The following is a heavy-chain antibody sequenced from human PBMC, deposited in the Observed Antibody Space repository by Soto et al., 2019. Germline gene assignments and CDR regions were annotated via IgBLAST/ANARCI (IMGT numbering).Heavy chain of an antibody. CDR3: ARISGYCYGLPPFFDY. J-gene: IGHJ4*02. V-gene: IGHV4-61*01. Sequence: QVQLQESGPGLVKPSETLSLTCTVSGGSVSSGSYYWSWIRQPPGKGLEWIGYIYYSGSTNCNPSLKSRVTILVDTSKNQFSLKLSSVTAADTAVYYCARISGYCYGLPPFFDYWGQGTPVTVSS. CDR1: GGSVSSGSYY. D-gene: IGHD5-18*01. CDR2: IYYSGST.